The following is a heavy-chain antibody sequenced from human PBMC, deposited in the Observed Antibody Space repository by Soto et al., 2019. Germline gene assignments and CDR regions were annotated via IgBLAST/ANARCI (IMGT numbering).Heavy chain of an antibody. CDR1: GGSFSGYY. CDR3: ARGIYKWLRLKYFDY. D-gene: IGHD5-12*01. CDR2: INHSGST. V-gene: IGHV4-34*01. J-gene: IGHJ4*02. Sequence: ASETLSLTCAVYGGSFSGYYWSWIRQPPGKGLEWIGEINHSGSTNYNPSLKSRVTISVDTSKNQFSLKLSSVTAADTAVYYCARGIYKWLRLKYFDYWGQGTLVTVSS.